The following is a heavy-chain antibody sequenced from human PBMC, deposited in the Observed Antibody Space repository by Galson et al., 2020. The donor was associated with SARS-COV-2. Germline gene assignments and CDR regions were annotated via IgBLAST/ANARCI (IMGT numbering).Heavy chain of an antibody. CDR2: ISSGSSFI. V-gene: IGHV3-21*01. Sequence: GESLKISCEASGFPFSSYSVNWIRQAPGKGLEWVSSISSGSSFIYYADSVKDRFTISRDNAKNSLYLQMNSLRADDTAVYYCARVGGMATTAKDYYWYGVDVWGQGTTVTVAS. CDR1: GFPFSSYS. D-gene: IGHD5-18*01. J-gene: IGHJ6*02. CDR3: ARVGGMATTAKDYYWYGVDV.